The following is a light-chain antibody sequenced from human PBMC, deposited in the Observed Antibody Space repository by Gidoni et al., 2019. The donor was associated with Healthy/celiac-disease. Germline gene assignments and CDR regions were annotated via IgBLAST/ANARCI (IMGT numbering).Light chain of an antibody. V-gene: IGKV1-39*01. Sequence: DIQMPHPPSSLSASVGDRVTIPCRASQRISSYLNWYQQQPGKAPKLLIYAASSLQSGVPSRFSGSGSGTDFTLTISSLQPEDFATYYCQQSYSTPLVTFGPGTKVEIK. J-gene: IGKJ3*01. CDR2: AAS. CDR1: QRISSY. CDR3: QQSYSTPLVT.